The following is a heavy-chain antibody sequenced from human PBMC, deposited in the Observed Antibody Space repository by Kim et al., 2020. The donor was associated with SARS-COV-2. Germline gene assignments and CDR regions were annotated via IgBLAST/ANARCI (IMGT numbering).Heavy chain of an antibody. CDR2: IYYSGST. CDR3: ARAAEYYYDSSGYWAPYYFDY. J-gene: IGHJ4*02. CDR1: GGSISSGGYY. V-gene: IGHV4-31*03. D-gene: IGHD3-22*01. Sequence: SETLSLTCTVSGGSISSGGYYWGWIRQHPGKGLEWIGYIYYSGSTYYNPSLKSRVTISVDTSKNQFSLRLSSVTAADTAVYYCARAAEYYYDSSGYWAPYYFDYWGQGTLVTVSS.